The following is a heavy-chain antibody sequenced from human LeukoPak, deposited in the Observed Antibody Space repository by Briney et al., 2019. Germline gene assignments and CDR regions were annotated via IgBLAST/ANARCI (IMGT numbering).Heavy chain of an antibody. V-gene: IGHV3-7*03. D-gene: IGHD2-8*01. CDR1: GFTFNTYW. CDR3: VRDSYYAFDI. J-gene: IGHJ3*02. Sequence: GGSLRLSCAASGFTFNTYWMSWVRQAPGKGLEWVANIKQDGTKIYYVDSVKGRFTISRDNAKSSLFLHMNSLRAEDTAIYYCVRDSYYAFDIWGQGTVVAVSS. CDR2: IKQDGTKI.